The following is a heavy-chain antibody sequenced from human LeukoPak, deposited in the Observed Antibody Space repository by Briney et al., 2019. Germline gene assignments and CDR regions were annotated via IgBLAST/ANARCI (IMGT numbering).Heavy chain of an antibody. CDR1: GGTFSGYA. D-gene: IGHD2-2*01. J-gene: IGHJ4*02. V-gene: IGHV1-69*05. CDR3: ARERGQLLLTY. Sequence: SVKVSCKASGGTFSGYAISWVRQAPGQGLEWMGGIIPVFGTANYAQKFQGRVTITTDESTSTAYMELSSLRSEDTAVYYCARERGQLLLTYWGQGTLVTVSS. CDR2: IIPVFGTA.